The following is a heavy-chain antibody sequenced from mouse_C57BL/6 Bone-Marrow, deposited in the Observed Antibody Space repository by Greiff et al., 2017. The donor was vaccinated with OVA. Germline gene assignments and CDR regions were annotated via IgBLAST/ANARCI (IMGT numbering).Heavy chain of an antibody. CDR3: TRDDGSSPSYAMDY. CDR1: GFTFSSYA. D-gene: IGHD1-1*01. Sequence: EVKLVESGEGLVKPGGSLKLSCAASGFTFSSYAMSWVRQTPEKRLEWVAYISSGGDYIYYADTVKGRFTISRDNARNTLYLQMSSLKSEDTAMYYCTRDDGSSPSYAMDYWGQGTSVTVSS. J-gene: IGHJ4*01. V-gene: IGHV5-9-1*02. CDR2: ISSGGDYI.